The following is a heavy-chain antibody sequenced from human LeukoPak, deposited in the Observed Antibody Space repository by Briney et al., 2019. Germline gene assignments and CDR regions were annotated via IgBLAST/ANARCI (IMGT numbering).Heavy chain of an antibody. V-gene: IGHV4-39*01. CDR3: ARRRSSSSSGFWGY. J-gene: IGHJ4*02. Sequence: SETLSLTCTVSGGSISSGGYYWGWIRQPPGKGLEWIGSIYYSGSTYYNPSLKSRVTISVDTSKNQFSLKLSSVTAADTAVYYCARRRSSSSSGFWGYWGQGTLVTVSS. CDR2: IYYSGST. CDR1: GGSISSGGYY. D-gene: IGHD6-6*01.